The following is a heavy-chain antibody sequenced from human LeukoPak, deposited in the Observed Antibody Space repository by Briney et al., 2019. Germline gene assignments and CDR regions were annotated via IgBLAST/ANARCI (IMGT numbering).Heavy chain of an antibody. CDR1: GFTFSSYS. V-gene: IGHV3-21*01. D-gene: IGHD5-18*01. Sequence: GGTLRLSCAASGFTFSSYSMNWGRHAPRKGQEWVSSISSSSSYIYYANPLKDRSTSHRENPKNSLYLQMNRLGAEDTAVYYCARDRDSYGYYYYYYYMDPWGKGTGVSVSS. CDR2: ISSSSSYI. J-gene: IGHJ6*03. CDR3: ARDRDSYGYYYYYYYMDP.